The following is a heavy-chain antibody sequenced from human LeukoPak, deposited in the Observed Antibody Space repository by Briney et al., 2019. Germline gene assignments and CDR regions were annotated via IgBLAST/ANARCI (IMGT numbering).Heavy chain of an antibody. V-gene: IGHV4-30-2*01. CDR3: ARGVLTRGTMVRGVRHYDY. Sequence: PSQTLSLTCAVSGGSISSGGYSWSWIRQPPGKGLEWIGEINHSGSTNYSPSLKSRVTISVDTSKNQFSLKLSSVTAADTAVYYCARGVLTRGTMVRGVRHYDYWGQGTLVTVSS. CDR1: GGSISSGGYS. J-gene: IGHJ4*02. CDR2: INHSGST. D-gene: IGHD3-10*01.